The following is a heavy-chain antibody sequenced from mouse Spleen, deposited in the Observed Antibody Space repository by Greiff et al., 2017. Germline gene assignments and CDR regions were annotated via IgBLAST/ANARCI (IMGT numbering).Heavy chain of an antibody. J-gene: IGHJ4*01. Sequence: EVKLMESEGGLVQPGSSMKLSCTASGFTFSDYYMAWVRQVPEKGLEWVANINYDGSSTYYLDSLKSRFIISRDNAKNILYLQMSSLKSEDTATYYCAREGGLAMDYWGQGTSVTVSS. V-gene: IGHV5-16*01. CDR1: GFTFSDYY. CDR2: INYDGSST. CDR3: AREGGLAMDY.